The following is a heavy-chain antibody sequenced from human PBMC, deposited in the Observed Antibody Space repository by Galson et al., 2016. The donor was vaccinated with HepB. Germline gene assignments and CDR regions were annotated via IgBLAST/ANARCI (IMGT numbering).Heavy chain of an antibody. CDR1: GASVSSGSYY. CDR2: IYYTGST. CDR3: AGGRSGSVRVDP. J-gene: IGHJ5*02. V-gene: IGHV4-61*01. Sequence: ETLSLTCAVSGASVSSGSYYWTWIRQPPGKGLEWIGYIYYTGSTNYNPPLKSRVAISLDMSKTQFSLKLNSVTAADTAMYYCAGGRSGSVRVDPWGQGILVTVSS. D-gene: IGHD1-26*01.